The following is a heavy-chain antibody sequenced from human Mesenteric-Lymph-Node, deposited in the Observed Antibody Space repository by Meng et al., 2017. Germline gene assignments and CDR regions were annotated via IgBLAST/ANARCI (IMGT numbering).Heavy chain of an antibody. CDR2: IYHSGST. V-gene: IGHV4-4*03. CDR1: GGSISSSNW. Sequence: QVQLQESGPGLVKPPQTLSLTCAVSGGSISSSNWWSWVRQPPGKGLEWIGEIYHSGSTNYNPSLKSRVTISVDKSKNQFSLKLSSVTAADTAVYYCASFPPPGKQWLVTDYWGQGTLVTVSS. D-gene: IGHD6-19*01. J-gene: IGHJ4*02. CDR3: ASFPPPGKQWLVTDY.